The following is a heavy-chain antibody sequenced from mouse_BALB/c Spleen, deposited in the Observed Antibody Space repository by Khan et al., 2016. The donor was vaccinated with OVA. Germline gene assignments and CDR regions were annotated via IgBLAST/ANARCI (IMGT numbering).Heavy chain of an antibody. CDR3: ARVYGGEFDY. CDR1: GYSITSDYA. J-gene: IGHJ2*01. D-gene: IGHD2-10*02. CDR2: ISYSGNT. V-gene: IGHV3-2*02. Sequence: VQLKESGPGLVKPSQSLSLTCTVTGYSITSDYAWNWIRQFPGNKLEWMGYISYSGNTKYNPSLKSRISITRDTSKNQFFLQLNSVTIEDTATYYCARVYGGEFDYWGKGTTLTVSS.